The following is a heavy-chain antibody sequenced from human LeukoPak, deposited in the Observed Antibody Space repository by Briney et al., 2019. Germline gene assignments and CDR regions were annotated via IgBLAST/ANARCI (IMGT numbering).Heavy chain of an antibody. CDR3: AKGNWGERLDWYFDL. Sequence: GGSLRLSCAASGFTFSSYDMSWVRQAPGSGLEWVSGITGSGGSTYYADSVKGRFTISRDNSKNTLYLQMNSLRAEDTAVYYCAKGNWGERLDWYFDLWGRVTLVTVSS. J-gene: IGHJ2*01. CDR2: ITGSGGST. CDR1: GFTFSSYD. D-gene: IGHD1-26*01. V-gene: IGHV3-23*01.